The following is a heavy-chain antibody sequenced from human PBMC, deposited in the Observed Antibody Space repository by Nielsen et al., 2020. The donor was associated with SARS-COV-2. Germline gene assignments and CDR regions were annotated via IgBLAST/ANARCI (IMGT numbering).Heavy chain of an antibody. CDR2: ISYDGSNK. D-gene: IGHD3-3*01. V-gene: IGHV3-30*04. J-gene: IGHJ6*02. Sequence: GGSLRLSCAASGFTFSSYAMHWVRQAPGKGLEWVAVISYDGSNKYYADSVKGRFTISRDNSKNTLYLQMNSLRAEDTAVYYCARGGLSDFWSGYYLFYYYGMDVWGQGTTVTVSS. CDR1: GFTFSSYA. CDR3: ARGGLSDFWSGYYLFYYYGMDV.